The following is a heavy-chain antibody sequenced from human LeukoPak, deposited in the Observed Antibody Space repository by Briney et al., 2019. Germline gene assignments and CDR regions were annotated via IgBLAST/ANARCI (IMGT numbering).Heavy chain of an antibody. D-gene: IGHD5-12*01. CDR3: AKNSGYDGEYFDY. CDR1: GFTFSSHA. V-gene: IGHV3-23*01. CDR2: IDTIGATT. J-gene: IGHJ4*02. Sequence: SGGSLRLSCAAAGFTFSSHAMSWVRQAPGKGLKGVSTIDTIGATTSYADSVKGRFTISRDNSKNTLYLQMNSLRAEDTAVYYCAKNSGYDGEYFDYWGQGTLVTVSS.